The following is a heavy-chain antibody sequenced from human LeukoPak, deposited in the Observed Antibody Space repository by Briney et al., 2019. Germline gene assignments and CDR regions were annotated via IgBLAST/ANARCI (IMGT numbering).Heavy chain of an antibody. V-gene: IGHV4-59*08. CDR1: AGSISSYY. Sequence: SETLSLTCTVSAGSISSYYWSWIRQPPGKGLEWIGYIYYSGSTNYNPSLKSRVTISVDTSKNQFSLKLSSVTAADTAVYYCARQGSGAGYYGMDVWGQGTTVTVSS. CDR2: IYYSGST. D-gene: IGHD3-10*01. J-gene: IGHJ6*02. CDR3: ARQGSGAGYYGMDV.